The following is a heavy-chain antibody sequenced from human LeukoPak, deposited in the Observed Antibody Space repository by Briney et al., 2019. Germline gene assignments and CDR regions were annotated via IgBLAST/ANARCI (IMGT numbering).Heavy chain of an antibody. J-gene: IGHJ1*01. D-gene: IGHD3-22*01. CDR1: GFTFSDSY. CDR3: ARVDYDRSGEDANAEYFQH. CDR2: ISSTAYTI. V-gene: IGHV3-11*04. Sequence: PGGSLRLSCAASGFTFSDSYMTWLRQAPGKGLEWVSYISSTAYTIFYADSVKGRFTISRDNAKNSLYLQMNSLRAQDTAIYYCARVDYDRSGEDANAEYFQHWGQGTLVTVSS.